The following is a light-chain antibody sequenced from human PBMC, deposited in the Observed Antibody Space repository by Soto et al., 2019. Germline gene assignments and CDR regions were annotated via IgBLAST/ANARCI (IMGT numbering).Light chain of an antibody. CDR2: DTS. CDR1: QNVKYY. J-gene: IGKJ4*01. CDR3: DQRGDWRT. Sequence: EIVVTQSPATLSLSPGDRATLSCRTSQNVKYYLAWYQQKPGQAPRLLIYDTSNRATGIPARFTGSGSGTDFTITTSSLEPEDSAVYYCDQRGDWRTFGGGTKVEIK. V-gene: IGKV3-11*01.